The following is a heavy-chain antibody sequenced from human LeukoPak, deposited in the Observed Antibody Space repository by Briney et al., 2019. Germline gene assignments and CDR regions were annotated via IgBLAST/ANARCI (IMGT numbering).Heavy chain of an antibody. Sequence: SETLSLTCTVSGGSISSYYWSWIRQPPGKGLEWIGYIYYSGSTNYNPSLKSRVTISVDTSKNQFSLKLSSVTAADTAVYYCASGPLRFYAFDIWGQGTMVTVSS. CDR1: GGSISSYY. CDR2: IYYSGST. V-gene: IGHV4-59*01. D-gene: IGHD3-3*01. CDR3: ASGPLRFYAFDI. J-gene: IGHJ3*02.